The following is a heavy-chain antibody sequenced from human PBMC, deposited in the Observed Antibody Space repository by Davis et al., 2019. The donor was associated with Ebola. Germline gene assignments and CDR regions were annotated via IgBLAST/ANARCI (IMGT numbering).Heavy chain of an antibody. CDR3: ARDRIVVVPVYYYYYGMDV. CDR2: INAGNGNT. D-gene: IGHD2-2*01. CDR1: GYTFTSYA. V-gene: IGHV1-3*01. J-gene: IGHJ6*02. Sequence: VKVSCKASGYTFTSYAMHWVRQAPGQRLEWMGWINAGNGNTKYSQKFQGRVTITRDTSASTAYMELSSLRSEDTAVYYCARDRIVVVPVYYYYYGMDVWGQGTTVTVSS.